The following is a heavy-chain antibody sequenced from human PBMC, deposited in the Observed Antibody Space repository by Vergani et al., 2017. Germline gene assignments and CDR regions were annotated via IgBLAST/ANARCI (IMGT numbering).Heavy chain of an antibody. CDR1: GFTFSSYA. CDR3: AKGVYCSSTSCPPTLRHYYYYIDV. V-gene: IGHV3-23*01. D-gene: IGHD2-2*01. J-gene: IGHJ6*03. Sequence: EVQLLESGGNLVQPGGSLRLSCAASGFTFSSYAMSWVRQVPGKGLEWVSGISGSGGNTYYANSVKGRFTISRDNSKNTLYLQMNSLRADDTAVYYCAKGVYCSSTSCPPTLRHYYYYIDVWGKGTTVTVSS. CDR2: ISGSGGNT.